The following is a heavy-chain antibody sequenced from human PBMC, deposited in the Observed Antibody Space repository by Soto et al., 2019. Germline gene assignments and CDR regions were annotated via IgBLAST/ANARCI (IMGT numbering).Heavy chain of an antibody. CDR3: ARLFCSTDACDSWFDP. CDR1: GYTFTTFW. D-gene: IGHD1-26*01. V-gene: IGHV5-10-1*01. J-gene: IGHJ5*02. Sequence: PGESLKISCTGFGYTFTTFWISWVRQMPGKGLEWMGRIDPRDSQTNYSPSFQGHVTISVDKSISTAYLQWDSLKASDTAMYYCARLFCSTDACDSWFDPWRQGTLVTVSS. CDR2: IDPRDSQT.